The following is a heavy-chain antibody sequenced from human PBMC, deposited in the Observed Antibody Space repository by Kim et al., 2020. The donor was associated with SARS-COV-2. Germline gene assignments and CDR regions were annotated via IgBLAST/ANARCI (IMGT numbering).Heavy chain of an antibody. CDR2: IYYTGST. CDR3: ARARTRRIVVVIAAKVRSAFEI. V-gene: IGHV4-31*03. CDR1: GGSISSGGYY. Sequence: SETLSLTCTVSGGSISSGGYYWSWIRQHPGKGLEWIGYIYYTGSTYYNPSLKSRVTISVDTSKNQFSLKLSSVTAADTAVYYCARARTRRIVVVIAAKVRSAFEIWGQRTLVTVSS. D-gene: IGHD2-15*01. J-gene: IGHJ3*02.